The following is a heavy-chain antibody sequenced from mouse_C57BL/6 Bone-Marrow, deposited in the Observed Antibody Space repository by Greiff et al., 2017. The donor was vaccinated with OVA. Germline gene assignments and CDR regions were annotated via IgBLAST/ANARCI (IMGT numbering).Heavy chain of an antibody. CDR2: ISSGGSYT. D-gene: IGHD2-2*01. CDR3: ARQIYYGYETFAY. V-gene: IGHV5-6*02. Sequence: DVKLVESGGDLVKPGGSLKLSCAASGFTFSSYGMSWVRQTPDKRLEWVATISSGGSYTYYPDSVKGRFTISRDNAKNTLYLQMSSLKSEDTALYYCARQIYYGYETFAYWGQGTLVTVSA. J-gene: IGHJ3*01. CDR1: GFTFSSYG.